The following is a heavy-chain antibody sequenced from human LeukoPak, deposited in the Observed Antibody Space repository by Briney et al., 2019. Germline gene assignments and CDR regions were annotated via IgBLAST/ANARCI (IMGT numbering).Heavy chain of an antibody. CDR2: VHTSGTT. CDR1: GDSSNTYY. CDR3: ARPGQSAWWVYFNY. J-gene: IGHJ4*02. D-gene: IGHD2-15*01. V-gene: IGHV4-4*09. Sequence: SETLSLTCTVSGDSSNTYYWTWLRQPPGKGLEWIGYVHTSGTTNYNPSLASRVTMPADTSKNQFSLSLSSVTAADTAVYYCARPGQSAWWVYFNYWGQGILVTVSS.